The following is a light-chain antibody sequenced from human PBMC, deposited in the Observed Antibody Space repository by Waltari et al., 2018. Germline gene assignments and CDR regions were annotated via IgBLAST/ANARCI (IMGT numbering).Light chain of an antibody. Sequence: QSVLTQSPSVSAAPGQKVTISCSGSSSNIGSNSVCWFQQLPGTAPKLLIYENNKRPSGIPDRSPGSESGTSATLGIAGLQTGDEADYYCGTWDSSLNAYVFGTGTKVTFL. V-gene: IGLV1-51*02. CDR2: ENN. CDR1: SSNIGSNS. J-gene: IGLJ1*01. CDR3: GTWDSSLNAYV.